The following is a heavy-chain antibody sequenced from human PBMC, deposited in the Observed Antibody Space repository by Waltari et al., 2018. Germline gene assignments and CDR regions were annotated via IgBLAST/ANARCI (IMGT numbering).Heavy chain of an antibody. D-gene: IGHD4-17*01. V-gene: IGHV2-70*04. J-gene: IGHJ4*02. CDR1: GFSLGTSGIR. CDR2: MDWDDDK. CDR3: ARQTTVTTYDY. Sequence: QVTLTESGPALVKPTQPLTLTCTFSGFSLGTSGIRGTCIPQPPGKAREWLARMDWDDDKFYSTSLKTRLNISKDTSKNQVVLTMTNMDPVDTATYYCARQTTVTTYDYWGQGTLVTVSS.